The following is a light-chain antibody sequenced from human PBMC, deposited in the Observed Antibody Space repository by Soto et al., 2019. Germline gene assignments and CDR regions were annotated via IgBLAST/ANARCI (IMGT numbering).Light chain of an antibody. CDR3: SSYTSTSIV. V-gene: IGLV2-14*01. Sequence: QSARTQPASVSRSPGQSITISCTGTSSDVGGYNYVSWYQRHPGKAPKLMIYDVSNRPSGVSNRFSGSKSGNTASLTISGLQAEDQADYHCSSYTSTSIVFGTGTKLTFL. CDR1: SSDVGGYNY. J-gene: IGLJ1*01. CDR2: DVS.